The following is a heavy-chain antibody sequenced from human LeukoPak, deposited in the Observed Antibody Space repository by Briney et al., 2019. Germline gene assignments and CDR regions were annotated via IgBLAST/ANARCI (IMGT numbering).Heavy chain of an antibody. Sequence: ASVKVSCKASGYTFTSYYMHWVRQAPGQGLEWMGIINPSGGSTSYAQKFQGRVTMTRDTSTSTVYMELSSLRSEDTAVYYCARGPPEKSTSCCNWFDPWGQGTLVTVSS. CDR3: ARGPPEKSTSCCNWFDP. J-gene: IGHJ5*02. D-gene: IGHD2-2*01. V-gene: IGHV1-46*01. CDR1: GYTFTSYY. CDR2: INPSGGST.